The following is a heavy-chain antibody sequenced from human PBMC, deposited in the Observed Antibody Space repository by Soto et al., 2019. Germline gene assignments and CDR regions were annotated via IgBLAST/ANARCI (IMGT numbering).Heavy chain of an antibody. Sequence: EVQLVESGGGLVQPGGSLRLSCAASGFTFSSYWMHWARQAPGKGLVWVSRIHSDGSITSYADSVKGRFTISRDNAKNTLYLQMNSLRAEDTAVYYCIRQGSHQYFPHWGQGTLVTVSS. V-gene: IGHV3-74*01. CDR3: IRQGSHQYFPH. J-gene: IGHJ1*01. CDR1: GFTFSSYW. CDR2: IHSDGSIT.